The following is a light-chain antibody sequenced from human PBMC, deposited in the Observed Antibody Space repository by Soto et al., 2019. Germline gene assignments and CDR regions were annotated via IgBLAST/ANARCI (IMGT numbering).Light chain of an antibody. V-gene: IGKV3-11*01. Sequence: EIVLTQSPATLSLSPGERATLSCRASQFINTYVAWYQHRPGQGPRLLIYEASKRATGIPARFSGSGSGTDFTLTISSLELEDFGIYYCQQRHTWPTTFGGGAKVEI. CDR1: QFINTY. CDR2: EAS. J-gene: IGKJ4*01. CDR3: QQRHTWPTT.